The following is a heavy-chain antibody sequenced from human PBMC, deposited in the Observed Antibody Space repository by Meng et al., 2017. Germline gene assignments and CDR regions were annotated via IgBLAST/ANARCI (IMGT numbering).Heavy chain of an antibody. CDR1: GFTFSSYS. D-gene: IGHD7-27*01. J-gene: IGHJ4*02. CDR3: ARAGTGEGY. V-gene: IGHV3-21*01. Sequence: GESLKISCAASGFTFSSYSMNWVRQAPGKGLEWVSSISSSSSYIYYADSVKGRFTISRDNAKNSLYLQMNSLRAEDTAAYYCARAGTGEGYWGQGTLVTVSS. CDR2: ISSSSSYI.